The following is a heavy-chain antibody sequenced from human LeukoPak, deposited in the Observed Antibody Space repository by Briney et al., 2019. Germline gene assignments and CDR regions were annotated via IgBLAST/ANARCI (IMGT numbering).Heavy chain of an antibody. Sequence: SETLSLTCAVYGGSFRGYYWSWIRQPPGKGLEWIGEINHSGSTNYNPSLKSRVTISVDTSKNQFSLRLSSVTAADTAVYYCARGRRRYCSSTSCYLLTEFDPWGQGTLVTVSS. D-gene: IGHD2-2*01. CDR1: GGSFRGYY. CDR2: INHSGST. J-gene: IGHJ5*02. V-gene: IGHV4-34*01. CDR3: ARGRRRYCSSTSCYLLTEFDP.